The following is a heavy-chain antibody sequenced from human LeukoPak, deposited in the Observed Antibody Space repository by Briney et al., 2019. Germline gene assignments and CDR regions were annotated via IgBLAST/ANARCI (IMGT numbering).Heavy chain of an antibody. D-gene: IGHD3-10*01. CDR3: ARTESQSYYYGSGSYLPNWFDP. J-gene: IGHJ5*02. Sequence: GESLKISCKGSGYSFTSYWIGWVRQMPGKGLEWMGIIYPGGSDTRYSPSFQGQVTISADKSISTAYLQWSSLKASDTAMYYCARTESQSYYYGSGSYLPNWFDPWGQGTLVTVSS. CDR1: GYSFTSYW. CDR2: IYPGGSDT. V-gene: IGHV5-51*01.